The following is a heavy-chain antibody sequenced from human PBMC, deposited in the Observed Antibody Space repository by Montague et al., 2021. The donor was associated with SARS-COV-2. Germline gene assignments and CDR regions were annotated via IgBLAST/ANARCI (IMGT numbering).Heavy chain of an antibody. Sequence: SETLSLTCTVSGGSITTDAYHWGWIRQSPGKGLEWIGTISYRDITYYNPSLKTRVNISVDTSRTHFSLTLRSVTAADTAVYSCARHVPTGTGRGSIDDWGQGTLVTVSS. D-gene: IGHD1-1*01. J-gene: IGHJ1*01. V-gene: IGHV4-39*01. CDR3: ARHVPTGTGRGSIDD. CDR1: GGSITTDAYH. CDR2: ISYRDIT.